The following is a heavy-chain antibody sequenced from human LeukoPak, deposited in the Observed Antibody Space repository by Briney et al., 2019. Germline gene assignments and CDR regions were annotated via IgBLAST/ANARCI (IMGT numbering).Heavy chain of an antibody. CDR1: GGTFSSYA. J-gene: IGHJ3*02. CDR3: ARSLKLRARTNDAFDI. V-gene: IGHV1-69*13. Sequence: GASVKVSCKASGGTFSSYAISWVRQAPGQGLEWMGGIIPIFGTANYAQKFQGRVTITADESTSTAYMELSSLRAEDTAVYYCARSLKLRARTNDAFDIWGQGTMVTVSS. D-gene: IGHD1-26*01. CDR2: IIPIFGTA.